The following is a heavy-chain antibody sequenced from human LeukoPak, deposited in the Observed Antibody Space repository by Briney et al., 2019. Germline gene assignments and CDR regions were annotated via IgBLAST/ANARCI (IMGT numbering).Heavy chain of an antibody. Sequence: ASVKVSCKASGYTFTSYDINWVRQATGQGLEWMGWMNPNGGNTGYAQKFQGRVTMTRNTSISTAYMELSSLRSEDTAVYYCARGVTYCSTTRCYGVDYWGQGALVTVSS. CDR3: ARGVTYCSTTRCYGVDY. V-gene: IGHV1-8*01. CDR1: GYTFTSYD. J-gene: IGHJ4*02. CDR2: MNPNGGNT. D-gene: IGHD2-2*01.